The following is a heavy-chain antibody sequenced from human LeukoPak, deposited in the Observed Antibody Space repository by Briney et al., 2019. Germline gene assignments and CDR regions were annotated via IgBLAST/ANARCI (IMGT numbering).Heavy chain of an antibody. Sequence: PGGSLRLSCTGSTFALRNYWIHWVRQVPGKGLEWISRITSEGISSSYADSVKGRFTISRDNAKKSVYLQMGSLLAEDTAVYYCARDWSIPSLTGYYIYVWGNGTTVTVSS. D-gene: IGHD3-9*01. CDR1: TFALRNYW. CDR3: ARDWSIPSLTGYYIYV. CDR2: ITSEGISS. V-gene: IGHV3-74*03. J-gene: IGHJ6*03.